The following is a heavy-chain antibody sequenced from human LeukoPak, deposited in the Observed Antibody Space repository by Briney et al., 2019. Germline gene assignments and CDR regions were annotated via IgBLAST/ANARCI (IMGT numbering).Heavy chain of an antibody. CDR2: IRYEGRIK. D-gene: IGHD5-12*01. CDR3: AKGAISGYDNDY. Sequence: GGSPRLSCVASGFPFSSYGLHWVRQAPGKGLEWVAFIRYEGRIKYYAHSVKGHFTISRDNSKITLYLQMNSLRAEDRAVCYCAKGAISGYDNDYWGEGTLVTVSS. J-gene: IGHJ4*02. V-gene: IGHV3-30*02. CDR1: GFPFSSYG.